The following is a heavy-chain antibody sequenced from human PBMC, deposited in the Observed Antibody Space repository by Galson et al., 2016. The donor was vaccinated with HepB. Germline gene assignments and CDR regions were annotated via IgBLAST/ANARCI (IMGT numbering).Heavy chain of an antibody. CDR1: GYAFAGYW. Sequence: QSGAAVKKPGESLKISCEGSGYAFAGYWIGWVRQMPGEGLEWMGNIYPDDSGTRYSPSFLGQVTFSVDKSSSTAYLQWSRLKAPNTAMYYCARALNYYYYMDAWGNGTTVTVSS. CDR2: IYPDDSGT. V-gene: IGHV5-51*03. J-gene: IGHJ6*03. CDR3: ARALNYYYYMDA.